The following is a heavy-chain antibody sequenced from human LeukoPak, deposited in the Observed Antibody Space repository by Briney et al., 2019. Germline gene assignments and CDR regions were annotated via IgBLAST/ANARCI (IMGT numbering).Heavy chain of an antibody. J-gene: IGHJ4*02. D-gene: IGHD6-19*01. V-gene: IGHV3-48*03. CDR2: ISSSCSTM. Sequence: GGSLRLSCAASGFTFSSYEMNWVRQAPGKGLEWVSYISSSCSTMYYADSVKGRFTISRDNAKNSLYLQMNSLRAEDTAVYYCARGKGSGPYFDYWGQGTLVTVSS. CDR1: GFTFSSYE. CDR3: ARGKGSGPYFDY.